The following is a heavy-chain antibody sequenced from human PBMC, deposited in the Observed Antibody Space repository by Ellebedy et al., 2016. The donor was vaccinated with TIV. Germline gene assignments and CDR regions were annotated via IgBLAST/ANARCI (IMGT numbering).Heavy chain of an antibody. J-gene: IGHJ4*02. CDR1: GASFSSRSYY. V-gene: IGHV4-61*01. Sequence: MPSETLSLTCTVSGASFSSRSYYCSWIRQPPGKGLEWFGYIYYSGSADYNPPLRSRVTISLDTSKNQFSLNLRSVTAADTAVYYCARSNWGLDYWGQGTLVTVSS. CDR2: IYYSGSA. D-gene: IGHD7-27*01. CDR3: ARSNWGLDY.